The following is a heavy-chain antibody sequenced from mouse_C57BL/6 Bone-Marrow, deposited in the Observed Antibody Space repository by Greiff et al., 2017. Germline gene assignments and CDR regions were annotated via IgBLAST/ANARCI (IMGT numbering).Heavy chain of an antibody. D-gene: IGHD2-12*01. J-gene: IGHJ1*03. Sequence: EVQLLESGPELVKPGASVKISCKASGYSFTDYNMNWVKQSPGQSLEWIGVINPNYGTTSYNQKFKGKATLTVDQSSSTAYMQLNSLTSEDSAVYYCAREVSEGSYCCFDVWGTGTTVTVSS. CDR3: AREVSEGSYCCFDV. CDR1: GYSFTDYN. CDR2: INPNYGTT. V-gene: IGHV1-39*01.